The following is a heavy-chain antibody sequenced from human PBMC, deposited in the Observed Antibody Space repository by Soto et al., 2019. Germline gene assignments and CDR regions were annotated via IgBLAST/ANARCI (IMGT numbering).Heavy chain of an antibody. CDR3: AKDPELSIAAAGWDYFDY. J-gene: IGHJ4*02. CDR2: ISGSGGST. D-gene: IGHD6-13*01. CDR1: GFTFSSYA. Sequence: EVQLLESGGGLVQPGGSLRLSCAASGFTFSSYAMSWVRQAPGKGLEWVSAISGSGGSTYYADSVKGRFTISRDNSKNTLYLQMNSLRAEDTAVYYCAKDPELSIAAAGWDYFDYWGQGTLVTVSS. V-gene: IGHV3-23*01.